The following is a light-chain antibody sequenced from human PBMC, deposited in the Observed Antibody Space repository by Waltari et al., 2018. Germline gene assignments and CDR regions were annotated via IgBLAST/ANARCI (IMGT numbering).Light chain of an antibody. Sequence: IQMSQSPPSLSASAGDRVNITCRASQNINNFLNWYQQNAGKPPRLLIYRASSLQSGVPSRFSAGGSGTDFTLTISSLQPEDFATYYCQQTYSTLGTFGQGTKVEIK. CDR3: QQTYSTLGT. CDR1: QNINNF. V-gene: IGKV1-39*01. J-gene: IGKJ1*01. CDR2: RAS.